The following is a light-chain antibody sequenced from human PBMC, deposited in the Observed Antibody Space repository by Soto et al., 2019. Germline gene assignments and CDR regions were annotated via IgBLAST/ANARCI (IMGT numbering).Light chain of an antibody. J-gene: IGLJ2*01. CDR2: SND. Sequence: QSVLTQPPSASGTPGQRVTISCSGSSSNIGSNTVNWYQQVPGTAPKLLIYSNDQWPSGVPDRFSGSKSGTSASLAISGLQSEDEADYSCAAWDDSLSGPVFGGGTKVTVL. V-gene: IGLV1-44*01. CDR1: SSNIGSNT. CDR3: AAWDDSLSGPV.